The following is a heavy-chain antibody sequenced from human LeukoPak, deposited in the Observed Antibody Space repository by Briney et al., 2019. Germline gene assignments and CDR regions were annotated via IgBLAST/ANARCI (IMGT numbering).Heavy chain of an antibody. V-gene: IGHV3-20*04. CDR1: GFTIGDYG. J-gene: IGHJ3*02. CDR3: ARVRVVGAMVDAFDI. D-gene: IGHD1-26*01. CDR2: INWNGGST. Sequence: GGSLRLSCAASGFTIGDYGMSWVRQAPGKGLEWVCGINWNGGSTGYADSVKGRFTISRDNAKNSLYLQMNRLRAEDTALYYWARVRVVGAMVDAFDIWGQGTMVTVSS.